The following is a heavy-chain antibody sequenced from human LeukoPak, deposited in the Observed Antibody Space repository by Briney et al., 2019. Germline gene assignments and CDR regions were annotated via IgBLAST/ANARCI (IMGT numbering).Heavy chain of an antibody. J-gene: IGHJ4*02. D-gene: IGHD4-17*01. V-gene: IGHV3-7*01. CDR3: ARNHDYGDYWWWRAGGARTNFDY. Sequence: GGSLRLSCAASGFTFSSYWMSWVRQAPGKGLEWVANIKQDASEKYYVDSVKGRFTISRDYAKNSLYLQMNSLGAEDTAVYYCARNHDYGDYWWWRAGGARTNFDYWGQGTLVTVSS. CDR1: GFTFSSYW. CDR2: IKQDASEK.